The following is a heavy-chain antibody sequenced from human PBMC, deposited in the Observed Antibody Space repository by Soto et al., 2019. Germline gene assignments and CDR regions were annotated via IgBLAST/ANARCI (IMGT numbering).Heavy chain of an antibody. Sequence: SETLSLTCTVSGGSISSYYWSWIRQPPGKGLEWIGYIYYSGSTNYNPSLKSRVTISVDTSKNQFSLKLSSVTAADTAVYYCARAAGGVPAAMARNQYYYYMDVWGKGTTVTVSS. V-gene: IGHV4-59*01. CDR3: ARAAGGVPAAMARNQYYYYMDV. J-gene: IGHJ6*03. CDR1: GGSISSYY. CDR2: IYYSGST. D-gene: IGHD2-2*01.